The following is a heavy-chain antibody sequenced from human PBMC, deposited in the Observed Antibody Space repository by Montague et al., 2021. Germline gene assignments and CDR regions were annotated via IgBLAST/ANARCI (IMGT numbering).Heavy chain of an antibody. CDR1: GGSISSGGFY. CDR3: ARSGGYCSGGRCDTFDY. Sequence: TLSLTCSVSGGSISSGGFYWSWIRQHPGKGPEWIGSIYDSGSTNYNPSLKSRLTLSRDTSKNQVSLRLTSVTAAETAVYYCARSGGYCSGGRCDTFDYGGQGTRVTVPS. D-gene: IGHD2-15*01. V-gene: IGHV4-31*03. J-gene: IGHJ4*02. CDR2: IYDSGST.